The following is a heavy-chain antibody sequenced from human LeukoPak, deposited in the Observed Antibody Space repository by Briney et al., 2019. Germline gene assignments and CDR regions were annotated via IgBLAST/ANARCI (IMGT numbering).Heavy chain of an antibody. CDR2: MNPNSGNT. J-gene: IGHJ6*02. Sequence: ASVKVSCKASGYTFTSYDINWVRQATGQGLEWMGWMNPNSGNTGYAQKFQGRVTMTRNTSISTAYMELSSLRSEDTAVYYCARGLTGELGYYYYGMDVWGQGTTVTVSS. D-gene: IGHD7-27*01. CDR3: ARGLTGELGYYYYGMDV. V-gene: IGHV1-8*01. CDR1: GYTFTSYD.